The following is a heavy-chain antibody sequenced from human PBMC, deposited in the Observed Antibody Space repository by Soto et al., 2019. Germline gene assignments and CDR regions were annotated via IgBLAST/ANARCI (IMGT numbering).Heavy chain of an antibody. CDR2: IKQDGSHK. J-gene: IGHJ4*02. D-gene: IGHD3-22*01. CDR3: ARGSSVYDSSGYAFDF. Sequence: GGSLRLSCAASGFTFSNYVMSGVRQAPGKGLEWVANIKQDGSHKFYVDSVKGRFTMSRDNAENSLYLQMSSLRAEDTAVYYCARGSSVYDSSGYAFDFRGQGSLVTVSS. V-gene: IGHV3-7*01. CDR1: GFTFSNYV.